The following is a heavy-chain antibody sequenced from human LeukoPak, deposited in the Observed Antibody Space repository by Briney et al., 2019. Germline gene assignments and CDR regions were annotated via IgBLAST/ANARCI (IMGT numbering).Heavy chain of an antibody. CDR3: ACLAVDY. J-gene: IGHJ4*02. D-gene: IGHD3-16*01. CDR1: GSTFSSYG. V-gene: IGHV3-30*03. CDR2: ISYDGSNK. Sequence: PGRSLRLSCAASGSTFSSYGMHWVRQAPGKGLEWVAVISYDGSNKYYADSVKGRFTISRDNSKNTPYLQMNSLRAEDTAVYYCACLAVDYWGQGTLVTVSS.